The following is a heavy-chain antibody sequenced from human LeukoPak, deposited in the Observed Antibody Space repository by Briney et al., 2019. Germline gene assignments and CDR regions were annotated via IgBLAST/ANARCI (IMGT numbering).Heavy chain of an antibody. Sequence: GRSLRLSCAASGFTFDDYAMHWVRQAPGKGLEWVSGISWNSGSIGYADSVKGRFTISRDNAKNSLYLQMNSLRAEDTALYYCAKALVGATTYYFDYWGQGTLVTVSS. CDR2: ISWNSGSI. J-gene: IGHJ4*02. CDR3: AKALVGATTYYFDY. CDR1: GFTFDDYA. D-gene: IGHD1-26*01. V-gene: IGHV3-9*01.